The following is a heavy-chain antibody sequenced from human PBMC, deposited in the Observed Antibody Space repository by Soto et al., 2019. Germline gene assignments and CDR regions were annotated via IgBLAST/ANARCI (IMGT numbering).Heavy chain of an antibody. CDR2: IRSKANSYAT. Sequence: GGSLRLSCAASGFTFSGSAMHWVRQASGKGLEWVGRIRSKANSYATAYAASVKGRFTISRDDSKNKAYLQMNSLKTEDTAVYYCTRLIAAADTRGAFDIWGQGTMVTVSS. CDR1: GFTFSGSA. D-gene: IGHD6-13*01. V-gene: IGHV3-73*01. J-gene: IGHJ3*02. CDR3: TRLIAAADTRGAFDI.